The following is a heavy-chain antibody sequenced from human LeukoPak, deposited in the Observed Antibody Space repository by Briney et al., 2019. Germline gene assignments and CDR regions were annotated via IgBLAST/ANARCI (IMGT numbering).Heavy chain of an antibody. J-gene: IGHJ6*02. CDR2: IDPSDSYT. V-gene: IGHV5-10-1*01. D-gene: IGHD6-13*01. CDR3: AGPTIAAAGFLYYYYGMDV. Sequence: GESLKISCKGSGYSFTSYWISWVRQMPGKGLEWMGRIDPSDSYTNYSPSFQGHVTISADKSISTAYLQWSSLKASDTAMYYCAGPTIAAAGFLYYYYGMDVWGQGTTVTVSS. CDR1: GYSFTSYW.